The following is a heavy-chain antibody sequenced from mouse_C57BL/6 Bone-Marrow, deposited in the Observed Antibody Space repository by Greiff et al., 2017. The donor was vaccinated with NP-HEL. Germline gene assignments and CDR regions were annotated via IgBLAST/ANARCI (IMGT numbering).Heavy chain of an antibody. CDR1: GYSFSSSW. CDR3: ARSWDYDPHWYFDV. V-gene: IGHV1-82*01. Sequence: VKLMESGPELVKPGASVKISCKASGYSFSSSWMNWVKQRPGKGLEWIGRSYPGDGDTNYNGKFKGKATLTADKSSSTAYMQLSSLTSEDSAVYVCARSWDYDPHWYFDVWGTGTTVTVSS. D-gene: IGHD2-4*01. CDR2: SYPGDGDT. J-gene: IGHJ1*03.